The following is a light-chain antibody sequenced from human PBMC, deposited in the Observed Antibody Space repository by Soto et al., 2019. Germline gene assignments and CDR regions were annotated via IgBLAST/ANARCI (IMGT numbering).Light chain of an antibody. V-gene: IGLV1-40*01. CDR3: QSYDSRLSGYV. Sequence: QSVLTQAPSVSGAPGQRVTISCTGSSSNIGAGYDVHWYQQLPGTAPKLLIYGNINRPSGVPDRFSGSKSGTSASLAITGLQAEDEADYYCQSYDSRLSGYVFGGGTKLPS. CDR1: SSNIGAGYD. CDR2: GNI. J-gene: IGLJ2*01.